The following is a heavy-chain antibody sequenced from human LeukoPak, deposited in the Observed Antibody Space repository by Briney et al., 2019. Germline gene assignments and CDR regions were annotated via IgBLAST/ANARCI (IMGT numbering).Heavy chain of an antibody. CDR2: IRSSSSTI. D-gene: IGHD3-3*01. CDR3: ARAEKVFGVVIKDYMDV. V-gene: IGHV3-48*01. J-gene: IGHJ6*03. Sequence: GGSLRLSCVASGFTLSSYSMNWVRQAPGKGLEWVSYIRSSSSTIYYADSVKGRFTASRDNAKNSLYLQINSLRAEDTAVYYCARAEKVFGVVIKDYMDVWGKGTTVTVSS. CDR1: GFTLSSYS.